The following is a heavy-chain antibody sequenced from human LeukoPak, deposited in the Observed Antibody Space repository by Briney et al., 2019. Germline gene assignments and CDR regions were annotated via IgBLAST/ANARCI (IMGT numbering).Heavy chain of an antibody. J-gene: IGHJ4*02. CDR2: IIPIFGTA. V-gene: IGHV1-69*13. CDR1: GGTFSSYA. CDR3: ARGGYYYDSSGYSHLPDY. Sequence: SVKVSCKASGGTFSSYAISWVRQAPGQGLEWMGGIIPIFGTANYAQKFQGRVTITADESTSTAYMELSSLRSEDTAVYYCARGGYYYDSSGYSHLPDYWGQGTLVTVSS. D-gene: IGHD3-22*01.